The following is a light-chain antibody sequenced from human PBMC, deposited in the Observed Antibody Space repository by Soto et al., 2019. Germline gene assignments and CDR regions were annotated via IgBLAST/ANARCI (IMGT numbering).Light chain of an antibody. CDR2: EVS. Sequence: QSALTQPASVSGSPGQSITLSCTGTSSDVGGYNYVSWYQHHPGKAPKLMIYEVSNRPSGVSNRFSGSKSGNTASLTISGLQAEDEADYYCSSYTSSSTLYVFGTGTKVTV. V-gene: IGLV2-14*01. CDR1: SSDVGGYNY. J-gene: IGLJ1*01. CDR3: SSYTSSSTLYV.